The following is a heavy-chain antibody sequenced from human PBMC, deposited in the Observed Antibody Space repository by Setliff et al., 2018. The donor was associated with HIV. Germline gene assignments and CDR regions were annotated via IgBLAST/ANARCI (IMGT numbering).Heavy chain of an antibody. Sequence: SETLSLTCAVYGGSFSDYYWTWIRQSPGKGLEWIGEINHRGSANYNPSLKSRVTVSVDTSKNQFSLKLGSVTAADTAVYYCARESPSSSWFYFDFWGQGTLVTVSS. CDR3: ARESPSSSWFYFDF. V-gene: IGHV4-34*01. J-gene: IGHJ4*02. CDR1: GGSFSDYY. CDR2: INHRGSA. D-gene: IGHD6-13*01.